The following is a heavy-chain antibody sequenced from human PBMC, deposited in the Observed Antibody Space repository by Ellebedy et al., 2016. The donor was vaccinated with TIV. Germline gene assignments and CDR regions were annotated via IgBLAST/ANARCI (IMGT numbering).Heavy chain of an antibody. CDR3: ARDPSGDYDGGFDY. Sequence: GGSLRLSXAASGFTFSSYAMHWVRQAPAKGLEWVAIISYDGSNKYYAGSVKGRFTISRDNSKNTLYLQMNSLRAEDTAVYYCARDPSGDYDGGFDYWGQGTLVTVAS. D-gene: IGHD2-21*02. V-gene: IGHV3-30*04. CDR1: GFTFSSYA. J-gene: IGHJ4*02. CDR2: ISYDGSNK.